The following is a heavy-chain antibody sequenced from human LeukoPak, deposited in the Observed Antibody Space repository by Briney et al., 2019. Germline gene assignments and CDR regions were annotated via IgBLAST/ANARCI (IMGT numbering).Heavy chain of an antibody. D-gene: IGHD3-3*01. CDR2: IYTSGST. Sequence: SETLSLTCTVSGGSISSYYWSWIRQPAGKGLEWIGRIYTSGSTNYNPSLKSRVTMSVHTSKNQFSLKLSSVTAADTAVYYCAREGQNSGITIFGVVPDAFDIWGQGTMVTVSS. CDR3: AREGQNSGITIFGVVPDAFDI. CDR1: GGSISSYY. J-gene: IGHJ3*02. V-gene: IGHV4-4*07.